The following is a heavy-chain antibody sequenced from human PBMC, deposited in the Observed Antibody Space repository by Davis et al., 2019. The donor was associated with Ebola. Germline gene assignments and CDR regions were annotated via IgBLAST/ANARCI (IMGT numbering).Heavy chain of an antibody. CDR1: GFTFSSYW. D-gene: IGHD1-26*01. CDR2: VNPEGGIT. J-gene: IGHJ4*02. CDR3: ARGGAPWESLYSLDY. V-gene: IGHV3-74*01. Sequence: PGGSLRLSCACSGFTFSSYWMHWVRQAPGKGLVWVSRVNPEGGITTYADSVKGRFAISRDNAKNILYLQMNILGAEDTAVYYCARGGAPWESLYSLDYWGQGTLVTVSS.